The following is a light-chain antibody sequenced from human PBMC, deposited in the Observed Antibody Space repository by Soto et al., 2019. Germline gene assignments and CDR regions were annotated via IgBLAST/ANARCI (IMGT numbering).Light chain of an antibody. CDR2: AAS. CDR1: QSISSW. Sequence: DIQMTQSPSTLSASVGDRVTITFRASQSISSWLAWYQQKPGKAPKLLIYAASTLQSGVPSRFSGSGSGTEFTLTISSLQSEDFAVYYCQQYNNWPPTFGQGTKVDIK. V-gene: IGKV1-5*01. J-gene: IGKJ1*01. CDR3: QQYNNWPPT.